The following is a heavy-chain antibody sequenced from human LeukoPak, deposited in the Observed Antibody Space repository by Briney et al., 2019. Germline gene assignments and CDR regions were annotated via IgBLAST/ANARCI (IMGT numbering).Heavy chain of an antibody. Sequence: PGGSLRLSCAASGFTFSSYEMNWVRQAPGKGLEWASYISTTGKTTYYADSVQGRFTFSRDNAKNSVYLQMNSLRAEDTAVYYCAGKPRDGYNDGRFDFWGQGALVTVSS. D-gene: IGHD5-24*01. V-gene: IGHV3-48*03. CDR1: GFTFSSYE. CDR2: ISTTGKTT. CDR3: AGKPRDGYNDGRFDF. J-gene: IGHJ4*02.